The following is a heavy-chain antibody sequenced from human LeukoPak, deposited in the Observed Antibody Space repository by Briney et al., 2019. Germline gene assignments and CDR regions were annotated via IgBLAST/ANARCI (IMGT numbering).Heavy chain of an antibody. V-gene: IGHV1-46*01. CDR3: ASGEYYYDSSGYYFDY. Sequence: ASVKVSCKASGYTFTSYYMHWVRQAPGQGLEWMGIINPSGGSTSYAQKFQGRVTMTRDTSTSTVYMELSSLRSEDTAVYYCASGEYYYDSSGYYFDYWGQGTLVTVSS. CDR1: GYTFTSYY. D-gene: IGHD3-22*01. J-gene: IGHJ4*02. CDR2: INPSGGST.